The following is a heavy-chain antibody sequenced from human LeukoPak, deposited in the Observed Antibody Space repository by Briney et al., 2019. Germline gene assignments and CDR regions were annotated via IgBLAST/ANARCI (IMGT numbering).Heavy chain of an antibody. J-gene: IGHJ4*02. D-gene: IGHD3-16*01. CDR1: GFTFSSYG. V-gene: IGHV3-30*18. Sequence: GGSLRLSCAASGFTFSSYGMHWVRQAPGKGLEWVAVISYDGSNKYYADSVKGRFTISRDNSKNTLYLQMNSLRAEDTAVYYCAKDFGGPERAFDHWGQGTLVTVSS. CDR3: AKDFGGPERAFDH. CDR2: ISYDGSNK.